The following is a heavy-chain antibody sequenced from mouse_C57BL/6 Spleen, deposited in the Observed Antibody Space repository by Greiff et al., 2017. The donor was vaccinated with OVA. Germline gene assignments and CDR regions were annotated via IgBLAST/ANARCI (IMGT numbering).Heavy chain of an antibody. J-gene: IGHJ3*01. CDR1: GFTFSDYG. D-gene: IGHD2-4*01. V-gene: IGHV5-17*01. CDR2: ISSGSSTI. Sequence: DVMLVESGGGLVKPGGSLKLSCAASGFTFSDYGMHWVRQAPEKGLEWVAYISSGSSTIYYADTVKGRFTISRDNAKNTLFLQMTSLRSEDTAMYYCARGSYDYDPAWFAYWGQGTLVTVSA. CDR3: ARGSYDYDPAWFAY.